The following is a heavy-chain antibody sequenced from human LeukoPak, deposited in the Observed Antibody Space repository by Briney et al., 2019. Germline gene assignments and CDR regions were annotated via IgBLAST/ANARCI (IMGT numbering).Heavy chain of an antibody. V-gene: IGHV3-30*01. CDR1: GFTVSNDP. J-gene: IGHJ4*02. CDR3: ARGESVAMGSIDY. Sequence: GGSLRLSCAAAGFTVSNDPMDWVRQAPGRGLDWVAVIAKDGSPKYYDASVKGRFTISRDNSKHPLFLKMDSMTTEGSAVYFCARGESVAMGSIDYWGQGTLVTVST. D-gene: IGHD2-2*01. CDR2: IAKDGSPK.